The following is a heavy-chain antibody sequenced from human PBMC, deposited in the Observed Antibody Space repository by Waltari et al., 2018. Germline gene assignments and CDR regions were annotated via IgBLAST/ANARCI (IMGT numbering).Heavy chain of an antibody. CDR2: ISGSGGST. CDR1: GFTFSSYA. Sequence: EVQLLESGGGLVQPGGSLRPSCAACGFTFSSYAMSWVRRAPGKGLEWVSAISGSGGSTYYADSVKGRFTISRDNSKNTLYLQMNSLRAEDTAVYYCAKHLPYKGDAFDIWGQGTMVTVSS. D-gene: IGHD1-20*01. J-gene: IGHJ3*02. V-gene: IGHV3-23*01. CDR3: AKHLPYKGDAFDI.